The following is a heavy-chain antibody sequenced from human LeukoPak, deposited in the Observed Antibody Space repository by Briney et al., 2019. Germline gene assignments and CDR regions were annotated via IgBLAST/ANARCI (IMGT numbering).Heavy chain of an antibody. V-gene: IGHV3-21*01. J-gene: IGHJ3*02. CDR1: GFTFSSYS. Sequence: GGSLRLSCAASGFTFSSYSMNWVRQAPGKGLEWVSSISSSSSYIYYADSVKGRFTISRDNAKNSLYLQMNSLRAEDTAVYYCARDQAMVPWDAFDIWGQGTMVTVSS. CDR3: ARDQAMVPWDAFDI. D-gene: IGHD5-18*01. CDR2: ISSSSSYI.